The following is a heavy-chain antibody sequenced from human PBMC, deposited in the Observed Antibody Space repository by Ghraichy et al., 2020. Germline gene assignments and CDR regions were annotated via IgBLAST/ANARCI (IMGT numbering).Heavy chain of an antibody. J-gene: IGHJ5*02. CDR3: ARGRNYALRWFDP. CDR2: IKQDGSEK. Sequence: GESLNISCAASGFTFSSYWMSWVRQAPGKGLEWVANIKQDGSEKYYVDSVKGRFTISRDNAKNSLYLQMNSLRAEDTAVYYCARGRNYALRWFDPWGQGTLVTVSS. V-gene: IGHV3-7*01. CDR1: GFTFSSYW. D-gene: IGHD1-7*01.